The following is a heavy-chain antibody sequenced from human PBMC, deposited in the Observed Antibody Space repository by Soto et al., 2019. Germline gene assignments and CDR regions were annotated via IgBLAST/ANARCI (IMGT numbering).Heavy chain of an antibody. J-gene: IGHJ4*02. CDR3: AKEAGAAFKS. CDR2: IFPLVAMV. V-gene: IGHV1-69*12. CDR1: GGDLRNSG. D-gene: IGHD1-26*01. Sequence: QVHLVQSGAEMKKPGSSVKVSCKVSGGDLRNSGISWVRQAPGQGLEWMGGIFPLVAMVDYSKKFQGRVTITAAESTNTAYMDLGSLRSDDTAVYYCAKEAGAAFKSWGQGTLVIVSS.